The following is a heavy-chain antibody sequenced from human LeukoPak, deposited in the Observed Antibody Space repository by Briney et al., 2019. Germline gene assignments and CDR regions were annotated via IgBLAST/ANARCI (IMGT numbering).Heavy chain of an antibody. CDR2: VWSDGSNR. Sequence: GGSLRLSCAASGFTFNTYGMHWVRQAPGKGREWIAVVWSDGSNRFYADSVEGRFTISRDNSKNTLYLQMNSLRAEHTAVYYCAKSNTESQTTVGNWGQGTLVSVSS. CDR3: AKSNTESQTTVGN. CDR1: GFTFNTYG. V-gene: IGHV3-33*06. J-gene: IGHJ4*02. D-gene: IGHD1-14*01.